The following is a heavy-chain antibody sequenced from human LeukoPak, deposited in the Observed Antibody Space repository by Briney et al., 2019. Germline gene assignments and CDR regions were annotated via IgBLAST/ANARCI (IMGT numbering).Heavy chain of an antibody. CDR1: GYTFTTYY. D-gene: IGHD3-10*01. CDR2: INPSGGST. V-gene: IGHV1-46*01. CDR3: ARDLRSGSVRFDY. Sequence: APVNVSCKASGYTFTTYYIHWVRQAPGQGLDWMGIINPSGGSTNYAQKFQGRVTMTRDTFTSTVYMELSGLTSEDTGVYYCARDLRSGSVRFDYWGQGTLVTVSS. J-gene: IGHJ4*02.